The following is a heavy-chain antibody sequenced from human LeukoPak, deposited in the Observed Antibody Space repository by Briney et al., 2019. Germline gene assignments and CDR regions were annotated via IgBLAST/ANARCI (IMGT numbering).Heavy chain of an antibody. J-gene: IGHJ3*02. CDR1: GGSISSSSYY. CDR2: IYYSGST. CDR3: ARARRDYYDSSGYNDAFDI. Sequence: SETLSLTCAVSGGSISSSSYYWGWIRQPPGKGLEWIGSIYYSGSTYYNPSLKSRVTISVDTSKNQFSLKLSSVTAADTAVYYCARARRDYYDSSGYNDAFDIWGQGTMVTVSS. D-gene: IGHD3-22*01. V-gene: IGHV4-39*07.